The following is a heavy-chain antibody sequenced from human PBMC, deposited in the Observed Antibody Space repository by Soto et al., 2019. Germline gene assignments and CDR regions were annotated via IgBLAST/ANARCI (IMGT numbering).Heavy chain of an antibody. CDR3: VKDESINWYSGHFRH. V-gene: IGHV3-9*01. CDR2: INWNSGSI. CDR1: GSTFDDYA. J-gene: IGHJ1*01. D-gene: IGHD6-13*01. Sequence: EVQLVESGGGLVQPASSLRPPFAASGSTFDDYAMPWVGQVPGKGLEWVSGINWNSGSIGYGDSVKGRFAISRDNAKNSLHLQMNSLSAEDTAFYYCVKDESINWYSGHFRHWGQGTLVTVSS.